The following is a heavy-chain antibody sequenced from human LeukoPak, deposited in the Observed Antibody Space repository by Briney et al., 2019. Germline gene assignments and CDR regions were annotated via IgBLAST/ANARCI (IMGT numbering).Heavy chain of an antibody. V-gene: IGHV1-69*13. CDR1: GGTFSSYA. CDR2: IIPIFGTA. Sequence: SVKVSCKASGGTFSSYAISWVRQAPGQGLEWMGGIIPIFGTANYAQKFLGRVTITADESTSTAYMELSSLRSEDTAVYYCAEGSWSGFGPNAFDIWGQGTMVTVSS. J-gene: IGHJ3*02. CDR3: AEGSWSGFGPNAFDI. D-gene: IGHD3-3*01.